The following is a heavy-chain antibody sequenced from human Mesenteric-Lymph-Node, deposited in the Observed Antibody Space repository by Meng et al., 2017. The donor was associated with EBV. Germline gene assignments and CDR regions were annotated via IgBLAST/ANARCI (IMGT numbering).Heavy chain of an antibody. CDR3: ARDRYSIILQGVPINYFDN. D-gene: IGHD5-12*01. J-gene: IGHJ4*02. CDR2: IIPIFETS. CDR1: GGTFSSYA. V-gene: IGHV1-69*06. Sequence: QVQLVQSGAEVKEXXSSVKVSXKASGGTFSSYAVSWVRQAPGQGLEWIGGIIPIFETSKYAQKFQGRVTITADKSTNTAYMELRSLKSEDTAVYYCARDRYSIILQGVPINYFDNWGQGTLVTVSS.